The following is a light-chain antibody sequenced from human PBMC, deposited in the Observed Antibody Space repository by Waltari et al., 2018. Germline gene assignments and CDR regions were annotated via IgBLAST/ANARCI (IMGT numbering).Light chain of an antibody. CDR2: GST. V-gene: IGLV1-40*01. Sequence: QSVLTQPPSVSGAPGQRVTISCPGSGSNIRAGSDVPWYQPLPRAAPKLLIYGSTSRPLGVPARFFGSTSGTSASLAITGLQAEDEADYYCQSYDTSLSVVFGGGTKLTVL. J-gene: IGLJ3*02. CDR1: GSNIRAGSD. CDR3: QSYDTSLSVV.